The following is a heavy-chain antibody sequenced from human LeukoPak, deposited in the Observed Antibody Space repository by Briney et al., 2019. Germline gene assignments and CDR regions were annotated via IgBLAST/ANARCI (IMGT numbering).Heavy chain of an antibody. CDR3: AKGSLRFLDV. J-gene: IGHJ6*04. D-gene: IGHD3-3*01. V-gene: IGHV3-30*02. Sequence: GGSLRLSCAASGFVFNSYDMTWVRQAPGKGLEWVALIWNDGTNKNYADPVKGRFTISRDNSKNTLYLKMIGLRAEDTAVYYCAKGSLRFLDVWGKGTTVTVSS. CDR1: GFVFNSYD. CDR2: IWNDGTNK.